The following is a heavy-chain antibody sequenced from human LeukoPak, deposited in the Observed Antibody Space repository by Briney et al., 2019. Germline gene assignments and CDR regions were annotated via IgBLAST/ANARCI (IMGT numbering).Heavy chain of an antibody. V-gene: IGHV4-59*01. D-gene: IGHD2-21*02. Sequence: TSETLSLTCTVSGGSISSYYWSWIRQPPGKGLEWIGYIYYSGSTNYNPSLKSRVTISVDTSKNQFSLKLSSVTAADTAVYYCAREGSDVQYNWFDPWGQGTLVTVSS. CDR1: GGSISSYY. CDR2: IYYSGST. CDR3: AREGSDVQYNWFDP. J-gene: IGHJ5*02.